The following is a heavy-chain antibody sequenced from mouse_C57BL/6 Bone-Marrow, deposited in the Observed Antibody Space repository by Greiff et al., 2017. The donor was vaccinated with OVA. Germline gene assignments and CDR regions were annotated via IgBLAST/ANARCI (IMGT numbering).Heavy chain of an antibody. J-gene: IGHJ1*03. CDR2: ISPGNSDT. CDR1: GYTFTSYW. CDR3: TREVLYYYGSSYWYFDV. D-gene: IGHD1-1*01. V-gene: IGHV1-5*01. Sequence: EVQLQESGTVLARPGASVKMSCKTSGYTFTSYWMHWVQQRPGQGLAWIGAISPGNSDTSYNQKFKGKAKLTAVTSASTAYMELSSLTNEDSAVYYCTREVLYYYGSSYWYFDVWGTGTTVTVSS.